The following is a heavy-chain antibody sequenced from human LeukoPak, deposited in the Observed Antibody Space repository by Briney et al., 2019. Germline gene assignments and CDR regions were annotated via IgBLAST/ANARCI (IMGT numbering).Heavy chain of an antibody. CDR3: ASLEYSSSQGRDY. Sequence: PGGSLRLSCAASGFTFSSYWMHWVRQAPGKGRVWVSRINSDGSSTRYADSVKGRFTISRDNAKNTLYLQMNSLRAEDTAVYYCASLEYSSSQGRDYWGQGTLVTVSS. V-gene: IGHV3-74*01. D-gene: IGHD6-6*01. CDR2: INSDGSST. J-gene: IGHJ4*02. CDR1: GFTFSSYW.